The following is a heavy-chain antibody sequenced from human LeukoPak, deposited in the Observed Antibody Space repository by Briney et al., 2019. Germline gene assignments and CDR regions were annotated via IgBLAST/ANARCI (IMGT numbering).Heavy chain of an antibody. CDR1: GGTFSSYA. Sequence: GASVKVSCKASGGTFSSYAISWVRQAPGQGLEWMGWISAYNGNTNYAQKLQGRVTMTTDTSTSTAYMELRSLRSDDTAVYYCARAEIAAADNWFDPWGQGTLVTVSS. D-gene: IGHD6-13*01. CDR2: ISAYNGNT. J-gene: IGHJ5*02. CDR3: ARAEIAAADNWFDP. V-gene: IGHV1-18*01.